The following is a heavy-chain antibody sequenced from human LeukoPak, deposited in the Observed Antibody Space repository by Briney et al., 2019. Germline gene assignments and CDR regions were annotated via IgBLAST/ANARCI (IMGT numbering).Heavy chain of an antibody. CDR2: IYYSGST. J-gene: IGHJ4*02. D-gene: IGHD3-3*01. V-gene: IGHV4-30-4*08. CDR3: ARTDFWSGYYDY. CDR1: GGSISSGDYY. Sequence: SETLSLTCTVSGGSISSGDYYWSWIRQPPGKGLEWIGYIYYSGSTYYNPSLKSRVTISVDTSKNQFSLKLSSVTAADTAVYYCARTDFWSGYYDYWGLGTLVTVSS.